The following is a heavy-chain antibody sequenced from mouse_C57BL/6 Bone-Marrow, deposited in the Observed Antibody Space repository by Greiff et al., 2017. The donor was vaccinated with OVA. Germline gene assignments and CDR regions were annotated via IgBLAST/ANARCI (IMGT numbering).Heavy chain of an antibody. J-gene: IGHJ2*01. CDR2: INPYNGGT. CDR3: ARGGFLLLRYLDY. D-gene: IGHD1-1*01. Sequence: EVQLQQSGPVLVKPGASVKMSCKASGYTFTDYYMNWVKQSHGKSLEWIGVINPYNGGTSYNQKFKGKATLTVDKSSSTAYMELNSLTSEDSAVYYCARGGFLLLRYLDYWGQGTTLTVSS. V-gene: IGHV1-19*01. CDR1: GYTFTDYY.